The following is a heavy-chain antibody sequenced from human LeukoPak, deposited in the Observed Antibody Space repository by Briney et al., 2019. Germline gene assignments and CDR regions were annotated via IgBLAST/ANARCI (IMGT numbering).Heavy chain of an antibody. CDR3: ARELSTYYYGSGSPKWFDP. Sequence: PSETLSLTCTVSGGSFTTYYWSWIRQPAGKGLEWIGRIYTSGSTNYNPSLKSRVTMSVDTSKNQFSLKLSSVTAADTAVYYCARELSTYYYGSGSPKWFDPWGQGTLVTVSS. CDR1: GGSFTTYY. CDR2: IYTSGST. D-gene: IGHD3-10*01. J-gene: IGHJ5*02. V-gene: IGHV4-4*07.